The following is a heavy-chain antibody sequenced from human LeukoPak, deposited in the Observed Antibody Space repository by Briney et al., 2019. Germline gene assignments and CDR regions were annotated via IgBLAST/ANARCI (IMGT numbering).Heavy chain of an antibody. CDR3: ARGLEDSGWQPFYFDS. CDR1: GGSISSYF. Sequence: SETLSLTCTVSGGSISSYFWTWIRQPPGKGLEWIGYFYNSGRSKYNPSLKSRVTISVDTSKNQFSLKLSSVTAADPGVYYCARGLEDSGWQPFYFDSWGPGSLVSVSS. J-gene: IGHJ4*02. V-gene: IGHV4-59*01. CDR2: FYNSGRS. D-gene: IGHD6-19*01.